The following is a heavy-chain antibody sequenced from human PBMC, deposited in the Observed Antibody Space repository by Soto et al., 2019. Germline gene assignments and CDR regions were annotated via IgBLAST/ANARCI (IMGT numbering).Heavy chain of an antibody. V-gene: IGHV4-59*08. D-gene: IGHD2-15*01. Sequence: QVQLQQSGPRLVKPSETLSLTCTVSSGPDRSHNWGWIRQPPGRGLEWIGYVYYTGDTAYNPSLSGRATKPADTTANAMSLTLTSVSAADRGVYYGVGQGIVYRQGPVDVWGQGTKVIVPS. CDR2: VYYTGDT. J-gene: IGHJ6*01. CDR1: SGPDRSHN. CDR3: VGQGIVYRQGPVDV.